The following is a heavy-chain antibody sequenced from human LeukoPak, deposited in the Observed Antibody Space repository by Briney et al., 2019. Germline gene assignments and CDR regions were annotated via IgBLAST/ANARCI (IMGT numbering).Heavy chain of an antibody. Sequence: ASVKVSCKASGGTLSSYAISWVRQTPGQGLEWMGGIIPIFGTANYAQKFQGRVTITTDESTSTAYMELSSLRSEDTAVYYCALHPGSRPPFPSGDYWGQGTLVTVSS. CDR3: ALHPGSRPPFPSGDY. V-gene: IGHV1-69*05. CDR1: GGTLSSYA. D-gene: IGHD1-14*01. J-gene: IGHJ4*02. CDR2: IIPIFGTA.